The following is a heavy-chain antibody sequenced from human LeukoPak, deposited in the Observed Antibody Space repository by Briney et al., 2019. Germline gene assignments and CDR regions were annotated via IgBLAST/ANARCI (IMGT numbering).Heavy chain of an antibody. CDR3: ARDLTAYCGGDCYPHY. V-gene: IGHV1-69*04. J-gene: IGHJ4*02. D-gene: IGHD2-21*01. CDR1: GGTFTSYT. CDR2: IIPILGIA. Sequence: SVKVSCKXSGGTFTSYTISWVRQSPGQGLEWMGRIIPILGIANYAQKLQGRVTITADKSTSTAYMELSSLRSEDAAVYYCARDLTAYCGGDCYPHYWGQGTLVTVSS.